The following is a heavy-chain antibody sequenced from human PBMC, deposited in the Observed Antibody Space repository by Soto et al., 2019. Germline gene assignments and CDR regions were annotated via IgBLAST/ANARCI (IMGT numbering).Heavy chain of an antibody. Sequence: QVQLVESGGGVVQPGRSLRLSCAASGFTFSSYGMHWVRQAPGKGLEWVAVIWSDGSDKYYADSVKGRFTISRDNPPPTLYLPTHTRRSAATAGNYCASRVAPRYACHMWGQGTVVTVSS. D-gene: IGHD2-15*01. J-gene: IGHJ3*02. CDR3: ASRVAPRYACHM. CDR1: GFTFSSYG. CDR2: IWSDGSDK. V-gene: IGHV3-33*01.